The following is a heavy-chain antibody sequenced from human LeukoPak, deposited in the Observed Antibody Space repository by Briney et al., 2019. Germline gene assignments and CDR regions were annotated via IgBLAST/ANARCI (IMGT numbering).Heavy chain of an antibody. CDR3: TIYNKDHFDY. Sequence: PGGPLRLSCALSGFPFGGYGLHWFRQTPGRGVELVGFIACCGRRAFYADCVKGRFTLCRDNSKNTMSVQMDDLRAEETAVYYCTIYNKDHFDYWGQGTLVTVSS. J-gene: IGHJ4*02. CDR2: IACCGRRA. CDR1: GFPFGGYG. V-gene: IGHV3-30*02. D-gene: IGHD1-14*01.